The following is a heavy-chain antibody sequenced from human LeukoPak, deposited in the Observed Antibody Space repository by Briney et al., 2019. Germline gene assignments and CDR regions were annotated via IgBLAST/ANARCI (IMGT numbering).Heavy chain of an antibody. D-gene: IGHD2/OR15-2a*01. J-gene: IGHJ6*02. CDR3: ARDLTWNGMDV. V-gene: IGHV3-48*04. Sequence: PGGSLRLSCAASGFTFSSYSMNWVRQAPGKGLEWVSYISSSGSTIYYADSVKGRFTISRDNAKNSLYLQMNSLRAEDTAVYYCARDLTWNGMDVWGQGTTVTVSS. CDR2: ISSSGSTI. CDR1: GFTFSSYS.